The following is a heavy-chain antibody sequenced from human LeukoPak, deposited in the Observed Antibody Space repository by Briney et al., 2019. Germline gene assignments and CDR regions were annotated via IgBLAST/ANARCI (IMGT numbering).Heavy chain of an antibody. CDR2: IIPIFGTA. J-gene: IGHJ4*02. CDR3: ASSAPHYYDSSGYYYHY. Sequence: SVTVSCKASGGTFSSYAISWVRQATGQGLEWMGGIIPIFGTANYAQKFQGRVTITADESTSTAYMELSSLRSEDTAVYYCASSAPHYYDSSGYYYHYWGQGTLVTVSS. V-gene: IGHV1-69*13. CDR1: GGTFSSYA. D-gene: IGHD3-22*01.